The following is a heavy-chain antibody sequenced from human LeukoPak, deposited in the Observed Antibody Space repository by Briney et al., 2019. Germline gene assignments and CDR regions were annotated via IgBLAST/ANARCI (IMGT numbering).Heavy chain of an antibody. J-gene: IGHJ4*02. CDR3: ARGSLERDY. Sequence: PGGSLRLSCAASGFTFIDHYMDWVRQAPGKGLEWVGRTRNKANSYTTEYAASVKGRFTISRDDSKNSLYLQMNSLKTEDTAVYYCARGSLERDYWGQGTLVTVSS. CDR2: TRNKANSYTT. V-gene: IGHV3-72*01. CDR1: GFTFIDHY.